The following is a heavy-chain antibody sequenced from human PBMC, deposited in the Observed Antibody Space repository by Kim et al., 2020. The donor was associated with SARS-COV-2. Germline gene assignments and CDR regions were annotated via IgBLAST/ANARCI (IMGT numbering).Heavy chain of an antibody. V-gene: IGHV3-23*01. CDR3: AKVRSYYYDSSGYDFDY. CDR1: GFTFSSYA. Sequence: GGSLRLSCAASGFTFSSYAMRWVRQAPGKGLAWVSALSGSGGSTYYGYSVKGRFTISRDKSKNTLYLQMNSLRAEDTAVYYCAKVRSYYYDSSGYDFDYWGQGTLVTVSS. CDR2: LSGSGGST. J-gene: IGHJ4*02. D-gene: IGHD3-22*01.